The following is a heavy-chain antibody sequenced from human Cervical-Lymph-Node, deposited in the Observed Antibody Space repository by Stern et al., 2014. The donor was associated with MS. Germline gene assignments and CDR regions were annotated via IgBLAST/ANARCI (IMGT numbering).Heavy chain of an antibody. CDR2: IIPIFGTP. J-gene: IGHJ5*02. CDR1: GGTVSSHT. CDR3: AREVTMVGFDP. V-gene: IGHV1-69*06. Sequence: VQLVESGAEVKKPGSSVKVSCKASGGTVSSHTISWVRQAPGQGLEWMGGIIPIFGTPNYAQKFKGRVTITADKSTSTAYLELNSLRSDDTAVYYCAREVTMVGFDPWGQGTLVTVSS. D-gene: IGHD3-10*02.